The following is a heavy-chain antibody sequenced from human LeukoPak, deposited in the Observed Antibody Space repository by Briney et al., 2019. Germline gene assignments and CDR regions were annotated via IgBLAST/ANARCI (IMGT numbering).Heavy chain of an antibody. J-gene: IGHJ4*02. D-gene: IGHD3-10*01. CDR2: ISGTGYNT. CDR3: AKHVSGSLFYFDY. V-gene: IGHV3-23*01. CDR1: GFTFRNCA. Sequence: GGSLRLSCAASGFTFRNCAMSWVRQAPGKGLEWVSGISGTGYNTYYADSVKGWFTMSRDNSKNTLYLQMNSLGAEDTAVYYCAKHVSGSLFYFDYWGQRTLVTVSS.